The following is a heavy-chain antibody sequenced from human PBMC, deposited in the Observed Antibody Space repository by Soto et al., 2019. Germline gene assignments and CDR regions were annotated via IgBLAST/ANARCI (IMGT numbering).Heavy chain of an antibody. J-gene: IGHJ4*02. CDR3: TTHPWYSRGWYVGTTLITPHY. Sequence: EVQLVESGGGLVKPGGSLRLSCAASGFTFSNAWMNCVRQAPGKGLEWGGRIKSKTYGGTTDYAAPVKGRFTISRDDSKNTLYLQMNSLKTEDTAVYYCTTHPWYSRGWYVGTTLITPHYWGQGTLVTVSS. D-gene: IGHD6-19*01. V-gene: IGHV3-15*07. CDR2: IKSKTYGGTT. CDR1: GFTFSNAW.